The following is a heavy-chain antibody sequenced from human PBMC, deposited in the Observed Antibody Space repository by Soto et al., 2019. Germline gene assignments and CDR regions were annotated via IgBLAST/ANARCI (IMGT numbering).Heavy chain of an antibody. D-gene: IGHD2-2*01. Sequence: QVQLQESGPGLVKPSETLSLTCSVSGGSVSSGSYYWSWIRQSPGKGLEWIGYIYYTGGTKYNPSLTSRVTISADTSRNHFSLKLTSVTAADTAVYYCARLEVGLDYWGQGVLVTVSS. J-gene: IGHJ4*02. CDR2: IYYTGGT. CDR1: GGSVSSGSYY. V-gene: IGHV4-61*03. CDR3: ARLEVGLDY.